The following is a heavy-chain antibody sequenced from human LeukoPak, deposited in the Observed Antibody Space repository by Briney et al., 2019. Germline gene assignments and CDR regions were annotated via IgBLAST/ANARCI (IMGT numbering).Heavy chain of an antibody. CDR3: ASGSRDGYNPGDY. D-gene: IGHD5-24*01. CDR2: INPNSGGT. J-gene: IGHJ4*02. Sequence: GASVKVSRKASGYTFTGYYMHWVRQAPGLGLEWMGWINPNSGGTNYAQKFQGRVTMTRDTSISTAYMELSRLRSDDTAVYYCASGSRDGYNPGDYWGQGTLVTVSS. V-gene: IGHV1-2*02. CDR1: GYTFTGYY.